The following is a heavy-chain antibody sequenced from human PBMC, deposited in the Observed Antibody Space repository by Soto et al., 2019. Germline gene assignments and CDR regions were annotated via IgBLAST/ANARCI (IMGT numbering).Heavy chain of an antibody. CDR3: ARALHHYYDSSGYYS. CDR1: GFTVSSSY. D-gene: IGHD3-22*01. CDR2: IYSGGST. J-gene: IGHJ4*02. Sequence: GGSLRLSCAASGFTVSSSYMSWGRQDPGKGLEWGSVIYSGGSTYYADSVKGRFTISRDNSKNTLYLQMNSLRAEDTAVYYCARALHHYYDSSGYYSWGQGTLVTVSS. V-gene: IGHV3-66*01.